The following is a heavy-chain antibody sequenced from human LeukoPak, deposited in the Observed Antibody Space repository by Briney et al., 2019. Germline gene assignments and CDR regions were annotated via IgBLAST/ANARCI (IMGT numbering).Heavy chain of an antibody. D-gene: IGHD3-10*01. Sequence: ASVKVSCKASGYTFTGYYMHWVRQAPGQGLEWMGWINPNSGGTNYAQKFQGRVTMTRDTSISTAYMELSRLRSDDTAVYYCARDLRTMVRGVIPRSWFDPWGQGTLVTVSS. CDR2: INPNSGGT. CDR1: GYTFTGYY. CDR3: ARDLRTMVRGVIPRSWFDP. V-gene: IGHV1-2*02. J-gene: IGHJ5*02.